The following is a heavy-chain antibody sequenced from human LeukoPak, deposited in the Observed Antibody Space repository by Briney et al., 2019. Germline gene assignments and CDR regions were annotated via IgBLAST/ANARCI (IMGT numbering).Heavy chain of an antibody. D-gene: IGHD2-21*02. V-gene: IGHV5-51*01. CDR1: GYSFSTYW. CDR2: IYPGDSDT. J-gene: IGHJ6*02. Sequence: GESLKISCKGSGYSFSTYWIAWVRQMPGKGLEWMGIIYPGDSDTRYSPSFQGQVTISADKSISTAYLQWSSLKAPDTAMYYCARQLAYCGGDCYSNYYYYGMDVWGQGTTVTVSS. CDR3: ARQLAYCGGDCYSNYYYYGMDV.